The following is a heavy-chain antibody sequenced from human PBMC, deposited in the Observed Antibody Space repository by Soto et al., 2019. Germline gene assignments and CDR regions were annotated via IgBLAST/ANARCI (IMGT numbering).Heavy chain of an antibody. CDR1: GGSISSNY. D-gene: IGHD6-13*01. CDR3: ARYRREAVAGYTLDN. Sequence: SETLSLTCTVSGGSISSNYWTWIRQPPGKGLEWIEYVYNSGSTNYNPSLKSRVTISEDTSKSQFSLKVNSMTAADTAVYYCARYRREAVAGYTLDNWGQGILVTVSS. J-gene: IGHJ4*02. CDR2: VYNSGST. V-gene: IGHV4-59*01.